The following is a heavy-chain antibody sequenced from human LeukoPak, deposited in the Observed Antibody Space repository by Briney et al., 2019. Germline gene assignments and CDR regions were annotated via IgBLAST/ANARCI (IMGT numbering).Heavy chain of an antibody. J-gene: IGHJ3*02. Sequence: SGTLSLTCTVSGASINNGAFYWSWIRQHPGKGLEWLGFIYFIGNTYYNPSLKSRVTISLDTSKNFFSLGLSSVTAADTAVYYCASSRRANAFDIWGQGTMVTVSS. V-gene: IGHV4-31*03. CDR3: ASSRRANAFDI. CDR1: GASINNGAFY. CDR2: IYFIGNT.